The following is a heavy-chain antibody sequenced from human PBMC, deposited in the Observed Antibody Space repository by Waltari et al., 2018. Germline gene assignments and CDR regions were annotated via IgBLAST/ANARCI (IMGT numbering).Heavy chain of an antibody. J-gene: IGHJ6*02. CDR3: ARDRNLGTGGRTYYYGMDV. V-gene: IGHV4-39*07. Sequence: QLQLQESGPGLVKPSETLSLTCTVSGGSISSSSYYWGWIRQPPGTGLEWIGSIYYSGRTYNTPSLKSRVTISVETSKNQFSLKLSSVTAADTAVYYCARDRNLGTGGRTYYYGMDVWGQGTTVTVSS. D-gene: IGHD1-1*01. CDR2: IYYSGRT. CDR1: GGSISSSSYY.